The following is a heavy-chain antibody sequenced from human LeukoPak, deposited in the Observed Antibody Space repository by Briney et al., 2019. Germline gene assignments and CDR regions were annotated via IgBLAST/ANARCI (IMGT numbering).Heavy chain of an antibody. CDR1: GGSFSGYY. Sequence: SETLSLTCAVYGGSFSGYYWSWIRQPPGKGLEWIGEINHSGSTNYNPSLKSRVTISVDTSKNQFSLKLSSVTAADTAVYYCAREGLDDYYFDYWGQGALVTVSS. CDR2: INHSGST. J-gene: IGHJ4*02. D-gene: IGHD3-3*01. CDR3: AREGLDDYYFDY. V-gene: IGHV4-34*01.